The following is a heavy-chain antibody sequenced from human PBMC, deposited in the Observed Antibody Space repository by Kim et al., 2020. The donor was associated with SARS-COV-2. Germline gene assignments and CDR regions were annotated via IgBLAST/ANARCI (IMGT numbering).Heavy chain of an antibody. V-gene: IGHV4-39*01. J-gene: IGHJ5*02. D-gene: IGHD6-6*01. Sequence: SETLSLTCTVSGGSISSSSYYWGWIRQPPGKGLEWIGSIYYSGSTYYNPSLKSRVTISVDTSKNQFSLKLSSVTAADTAVYYCARRMGEQLVHNWFDPWGQGTLVTVSS. CDR3: ARRMGEQLVHNWFDP. CDR2: IYYSGST. CDR1: GGSISSSSYY.